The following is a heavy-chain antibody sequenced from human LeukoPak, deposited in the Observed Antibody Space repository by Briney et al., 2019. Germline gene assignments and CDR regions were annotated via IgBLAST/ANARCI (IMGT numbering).Heavy chain of an antibody. D-gene: IGHD3-10*01. V-gene: IGHV3-11*04. CDR1: GFSFRDYY. CDR2: ISASGTDT. Sequence: GGSLRLTCAVSGFSFRDYYMSWIRQAPGKRLEWVSHISASGTDTRYTDSVKGRFTISRDNANNRLFLQMNSLRVDDTAVYYFAFAVREPAYWGQGTLVTVSS. CDR3: AFAVREPAY. J-gene: IGHJ4*02.